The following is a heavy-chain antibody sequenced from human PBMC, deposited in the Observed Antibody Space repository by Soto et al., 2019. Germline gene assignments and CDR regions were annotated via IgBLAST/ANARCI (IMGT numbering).Heavy chain of an antibody. Sequence: GGSLRLSCAASGFTFSSYAMSWVRQAPGKGLEWVSAISGSGGSTYYADSVKGRFTISRDNSKNTLYLQMNSLRAEDTAVYYCAKAPHDILTGYYSTPFDYWGRGTLVTVSS. CDR1: GFTFSSYA. CDR3: AKAPHDILTGYYSTPFDY. D-gene: IGHD3-9*01. J-gene: IGHJ4*02. CDR2: ISGSGGST. V-gene: IGHV3-23*01.